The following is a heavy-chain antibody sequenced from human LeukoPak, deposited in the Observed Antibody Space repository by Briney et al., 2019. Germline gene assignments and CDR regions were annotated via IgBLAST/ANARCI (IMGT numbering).Heavy chain of an antibody. CDR1: VDSVSRTNAA. J-gene: IGHJ4*02. Sequence: SQTLSLTCVLSVDSVSRTNAACNWIRQSPSRGREWLGRTYYRIKWYSDSAVSVKSRIIINADTSKNQFSLQLNSVTPEDTAVYYCARGRRGMTVALFDQWGQGTPVTVSS. D-gene: IGHD6-19*01. V-gene: IGHV6-1*01. CDR2: TYYRIKWYS. CDR3: ARGRRGMTVALFDQ.